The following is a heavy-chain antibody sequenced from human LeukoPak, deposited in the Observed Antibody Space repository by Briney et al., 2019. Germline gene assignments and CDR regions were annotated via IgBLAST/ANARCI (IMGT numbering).Heavy chain of an antibody. V-gene: IGHV3-23*01. D-gene: IGHD4-17*01. CDR2: ISGSGSAT. J-gene: IGHJ3*02. Sequence: GGSLRLSCAASGFTFRSYAMNWVRQAPGKGLEWVSAISGSGSATYYADSVKGRFTISRDNSKNTLYLQMNSLRAEDTAVYYCAKDQYGEAFDIWGPGTMVTASS. CDR3: AKDQYGEAFDI. CDR1: GFTFRSYA.